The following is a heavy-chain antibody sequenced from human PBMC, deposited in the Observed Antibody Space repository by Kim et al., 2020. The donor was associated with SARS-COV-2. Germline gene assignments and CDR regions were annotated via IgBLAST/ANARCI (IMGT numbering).Heavy chain of an antibody. V-gene: IGHV3-74*01. CDR2: ISIDGTYT. J-gene: IGHJ6*01. Sequence: GGSLRLSCVASGFTFTSYWMHWVRQAPGKGLVCVSRISIDGTYTHYADAVKGRFTRSRDNAKNCIYLQMNSLRAEDTAVYYCASEGTGHASAMDGGG. CDR1: GFTFTSYW. CDR3: ASEGTGHASAMDG. D-gene: IGHD3-16*01.